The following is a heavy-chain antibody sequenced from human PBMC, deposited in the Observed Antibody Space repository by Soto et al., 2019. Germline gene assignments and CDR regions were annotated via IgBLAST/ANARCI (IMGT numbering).Heavy chain of an antibody. D-gene: IGHD6-13*01. V-gene: IGHV3-48*01. CDR2: VGSSTTTI. J-gene: IGHJ4*02. CDR1: GFTFSSYS. CDR3: ARDRGPSIAAAGNFDY. Sequence: GGSLRLSCAASGFTFSSYSMNWVRQAPGKGLEWVAFVGSSTTTIYYADSVKGRFTISRDNAKNSLYLQMNSLRAEDTAVYYCARDRGPSIAAAGNFDYWGPGTLVTVSS.